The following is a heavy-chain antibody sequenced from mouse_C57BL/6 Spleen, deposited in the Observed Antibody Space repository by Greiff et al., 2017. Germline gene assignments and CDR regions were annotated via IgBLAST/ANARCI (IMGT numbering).Heavy chain of an antibody. D-gene: IGHD2-5*01. CDR2: IWSDGST. J-gene: IGHJ2*01. V-gene: IGHV2-6-1*01. CDR3: ARHGRYSNYGGYFDY. CDR1: GFSLTSYG. Sequence: QVQLKESGPGLVAPSQSLSITCTVSGFSLTSYGVHWVRQPPGKGLEWLVVIWSDGSTTYNSALKSRLSLSKDNSKSQVFLKMNSLQTDDTAMYYCARHGRYSNYGGYFDYWGQGTTLTVSS.